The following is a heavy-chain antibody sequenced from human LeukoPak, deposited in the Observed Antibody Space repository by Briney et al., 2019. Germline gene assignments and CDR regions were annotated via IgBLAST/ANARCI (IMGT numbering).Heavy chain of an antibody. V-gene: IGHV3-48*02. CDR1: GFTFSSYS. CDR3: ARAASGWSPGGRTRGYFDY. CDR2: ISSSSSTI. Sequence: GGSLRLYCAASGFTFSSYSMNWVREAPGKGLEWGSYISSSSSTIYYADSVKGRFTISRDNAKKSLYLQMNSLRDEDTAVYYCARAASGWSPGGRTRGYFDYWGQGTLVTVSS. J-gene: IGHJ4*02. D-gene: IGHD6-19*01.